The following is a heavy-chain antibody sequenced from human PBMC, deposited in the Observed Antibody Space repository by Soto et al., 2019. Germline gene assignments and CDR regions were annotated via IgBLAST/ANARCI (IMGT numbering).Heavy chain of an antibody. CDR2: INPGSGAA. V-gene: IGHV1-46*01. Sequence: QVQLVQSGAEVKKPGASVKISCTASGYTVTTHYMHWVQQAPGRGLAWMGAINPGSGAAKYTQTFQARVTMARDTFTKTVYMEMSALRSEDTAVFYCARGGEVGVAGSAAFDMWGQGTMVTVSS. J-gene: IGHJ3*02. CDR1: GYTVTTHY. D-gene: IGHD3-3*01. CDR3: ARGGEVGVAGSAAFDM.